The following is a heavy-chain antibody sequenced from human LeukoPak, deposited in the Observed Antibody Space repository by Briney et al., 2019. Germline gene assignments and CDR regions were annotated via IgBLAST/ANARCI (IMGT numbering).Heavy chain of an antibody. Sequence: SGTLSLTSTVSGDSLSRGLYYGGWIRQPRGKGHTLIGSVYYSGSTLFNASFENRVAMPVDRSKNQFSLKLSSVTAADTATYYCARLCQVTTCAKFEYWGQGILVTVAS. V-gene: IGHV4-39*01. CDR1: GDSLSRGLYY. CDR3: ARLCQVTTCAKFEY. D-gene: IGHD2-21*02. J-gene: IGHJ4*02. CDR2: VYYSGST.